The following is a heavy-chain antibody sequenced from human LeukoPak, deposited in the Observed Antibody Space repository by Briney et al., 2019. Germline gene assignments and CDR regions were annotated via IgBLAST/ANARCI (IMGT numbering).Heavy chain of an antibody. V-gene: IGHV4-38-2*02. Sequence: SETLSLTCTVSGYSISSGYYWGWIRPPPGKGVEWIGSIYHSGSTYYNPSLKSRVTISVDTSKNQFSLKLSSVTAADTAVYYCARSGGSGWYPRWFDPWGQGTLVTVSS. J-gene: IGHJ5*02. D-gene: IGHD6-19*01. CDR1: GYSISSGYY. CDR2: IYHSGST. CDR3: ARSGGSGWYPRWFDP.